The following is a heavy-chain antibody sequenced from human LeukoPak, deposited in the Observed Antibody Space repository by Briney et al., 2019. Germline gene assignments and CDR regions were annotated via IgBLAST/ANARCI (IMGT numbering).Heavy chain of an antibody. Sequence: SETLSLTCAVYGGSFSGYYWSWIRQPPGKGLEWIGEINHSGSTKYNPSLKSRVSISVDTSKNQFSLKLSSVTAADTAVYYCARVGIRSLPIVGATDISSFDYWGQGTLVTVSS. J-gene: IGHJ4*02. CDR2: INHSGST. CDR3: ARVGIRSLPIVGATDISSFDY. CDR1: GGSFSGYY. V-gene: IGHV4-34*01. D-gene: IGHD1-26*01.